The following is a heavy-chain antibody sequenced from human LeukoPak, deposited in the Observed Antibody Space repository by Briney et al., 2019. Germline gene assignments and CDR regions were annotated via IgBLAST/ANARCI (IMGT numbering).Heavy chain of an antibody. CDR2: IHPRRGDT. J-gene: IGHJ4*02. CDR1: GYSFTAFY. D-gene: IGHD3-10*01. Sequence: GASVKVSCKTSGYSFTAFYIHWVRQAPGQGLEWRGWIHPRRGDTNYAQKSQGRVTMTRDTSISTAYLELSSLRSDDTAVYYCARDGDYGTGSCYRGCIDSWGQGTPVTVSP. V-gene: IGHV1-2*02. CDR3: ARDGDYGTGSCYRGCIDS.